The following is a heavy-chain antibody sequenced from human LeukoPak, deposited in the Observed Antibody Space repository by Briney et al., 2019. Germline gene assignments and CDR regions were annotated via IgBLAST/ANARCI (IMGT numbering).Heavy chain of an antibody. D-gene: IGHD3-22*01. CDR2: IYYSGST. CDR3: ARSNEKFGSGYFDY. CDR1: GGSISSSSYY. Sequence: PSETLSLTCTVSGGSISSSSYYWAWIRQPPGQGLEWFGSIYYSGSTYYNPSLKSRVTISVDRSKNQFSLKLSSVTAADTAVYYCARSNEKFGSGYFDYWGQGTLVTVSS. J-gene: IGHJ4*02. V-gene: IGHV4-39*07.